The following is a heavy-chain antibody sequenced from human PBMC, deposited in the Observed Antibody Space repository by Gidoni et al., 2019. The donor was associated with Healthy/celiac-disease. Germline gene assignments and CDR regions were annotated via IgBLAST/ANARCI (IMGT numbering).Heavy chain of an antibody. CDR1: VGSISSSSYY. D-gene: IGHD3-22*01. V-gene: IGHV4-39*07. Sequence: QLQLQESGPGLVKPSETLSLTCPVSVGSISSSSYYWGWIRQPPGKGLEWIGSIYYSGSTYYNPSLKSRVTISVDTSKNQFSLKLSSVTAADTAVYYCARGTDHANYDSSGPAAGGYGMDVWGQGTTVTVSS. CDR2: IYYSGST. CDR3: ARGTDHANYDSSGPAAGGYGMDV. J-gene: IGHJ6*02.